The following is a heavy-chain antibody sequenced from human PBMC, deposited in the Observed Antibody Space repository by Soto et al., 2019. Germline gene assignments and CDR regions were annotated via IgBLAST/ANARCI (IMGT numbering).Heavy chain of an antibody. J-gene: IGHJ3*02. D-gene: IGHD6-6*01. CDR1: GYTFTSYA. CDR3: ARKPVAARPAGAFDI. CDR2: INAGNGNT. V-gene: IGHV1-3*01. Sequence: ASVKVSCKASGYTFTSYAMHWVRQAPGQRLEWMGWINAGNGNTKYSQKFQGRVTITRDTSASTAYMELGSLRSEDTAVYYCARKPVAARPAGAFDIWGQGTMVTVSS.